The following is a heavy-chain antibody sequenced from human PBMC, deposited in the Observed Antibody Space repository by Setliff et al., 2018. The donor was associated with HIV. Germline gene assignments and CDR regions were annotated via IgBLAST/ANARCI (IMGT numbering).Heavy chain of an antibody. D-gene: IGHD2-15*01. CDR1: PGSISVYY. Sequence: PSETLSLTCTVPPGSISVYYWTWVRQPPGRGLERVGYVSYSGSVSYNPSLNSRVTMSIDASRDQFSLKLNSVTVADTAIYYCARGRGRAPLSYYFDSWGQGRLVTVSS. CDR2: VSYSGSV. V-gene: IGHV4-59*01. CDR3: ARGRGRAPLSYYFDS. J-gene: IGHJ4*02.